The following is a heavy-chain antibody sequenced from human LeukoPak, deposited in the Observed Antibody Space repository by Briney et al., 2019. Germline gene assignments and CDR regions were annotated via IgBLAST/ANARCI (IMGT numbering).Heavy chain of an antibody. Sequence: ASVKVSCKASAYTFTSYGISWVRQAPGQGLEWMGWISAYNGNTNYDQNLQGRVTMTTDTSTSTAYMELRSQRSDDTAVYYCARGLARKGGIAAVWVWFDPWGQGTLVTVSS. CDR3: ARGLARKGGIAAVWVWFDP. J-gene: IGHJ5*02. CDR1: AYTFTSYG. CDR2: ISAYNGNT. D-gene: IGHD6-13*01. V-gene: IGHV1-18*01.